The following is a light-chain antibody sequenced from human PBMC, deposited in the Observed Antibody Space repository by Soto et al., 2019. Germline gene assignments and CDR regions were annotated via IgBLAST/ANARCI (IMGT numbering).Light chain of an antibody. J-gene: IGKJ4*01. CDR3: RPYDTYPLT. CDR2: RAS. Sequence: DIQLTQSPSTLSASVGDRVTITCRASQSLSDWLAWYRQIPGTAPKLLIYRASSLEDGVPSRFRDCGSGTGSTITISSLQPDDFATYYCRPYDTYPLTCGGGTKVEIK. V-gene: IGKV1-5*03. CDR1: QSLSDW.